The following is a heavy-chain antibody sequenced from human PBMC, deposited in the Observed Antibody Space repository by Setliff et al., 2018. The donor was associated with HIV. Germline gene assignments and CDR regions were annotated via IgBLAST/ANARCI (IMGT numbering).Heavy chain of an antibody. D-gene: IGHD3-3*01. V-gene: IGHV4-39*07. Sequence: SETLSLTCTVSGGSISSSSYYWGWIRQPPGKGLEWIGSINYSGSTYYNPSLKSRVTISVDTSKNKFSLKLRSVTAADTAVYYCARALPLEWSHDGFDIWGQGTMVTVSS. CDR3: ARALPLEWSHDGFDI. CDR1: GGSISSSSYY. J-gene: IGHJ3*02. CDR2: INYSGST.